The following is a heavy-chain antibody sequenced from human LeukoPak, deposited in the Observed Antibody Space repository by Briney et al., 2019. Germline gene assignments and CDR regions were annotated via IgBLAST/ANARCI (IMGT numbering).Heavy chain of an antibody. J-gene: IGHJ6*03. CDR1: GFTFTTYN. CDR2: ISSSTLTI. D-gene: IGHD6-25*01. V-gene: IGHV3-48*01. CDR3: ARRLHYYMDV. Sequence: GGSLRLSCAASGFTFTTYNMNWVRQAPGKGLEWVSYISSSTLTIYYADSVKGRFTISRDSAKNSLYLQMNSLRAEDTAVYFCARRLHYYMDVWGKGTTVTVSS.